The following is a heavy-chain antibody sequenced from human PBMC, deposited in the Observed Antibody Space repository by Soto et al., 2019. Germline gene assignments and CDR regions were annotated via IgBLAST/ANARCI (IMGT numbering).Heavy chain of an antibody. CDR2: IIPILGIA. J-gene: IGHJ6*02. V-gene: IGHV1-69*02. D-gene: IGHD3-22*01. Sequence: SVKVSCKASGGTFSSYTISWVRQAPGQGLEWMGRIIPILGIANYAQKFQGRVTITADKSTSTAYMELSSLRSEDTAVYYCASPGSSGPALRGMDVWGQGTTVTVSS. CDR1: GGTFSSYT. CDR3: ASPGSSGPALRGMDV.